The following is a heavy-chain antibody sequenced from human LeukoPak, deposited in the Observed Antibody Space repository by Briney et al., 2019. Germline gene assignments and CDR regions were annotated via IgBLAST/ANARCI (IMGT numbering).Heavy chain of an antibody. Sequence: GGSLRLSCAASGFTFSIFAMSWVRQAPGKGLEWVSTITGSGATYYADSVKGRFTISRDNSKNMLYLQMNSLRAEDTALYFCARGRDSGWYAWFDPWGQGTLVTVSS. CDR1: GFTFSIFA. CDR3: ARGRDSGWYAWFDP. D-gene: IGHD6-19*01. J-gene: IGHJ5*02. V-gene: IGHV3-23*01. CDR2: ITGSGAT.